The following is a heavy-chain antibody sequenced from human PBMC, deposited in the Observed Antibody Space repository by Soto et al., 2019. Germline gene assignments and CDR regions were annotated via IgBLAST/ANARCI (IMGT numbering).Heavy chain of an antibody. CDR1: GGSISSSSYY. V-gene: IGHV4-39*01. CDR3: ARAGIAVAGTHAFDI. Sequence: SETLSLTCPFSGGSISSSSYYWGWIRQPPGKGLEWIGSIYYSGSTYYNPSLKSRVTISVDTSKNQFSLKLSSVTAADTAVYYCARAGIAVAGTHAFDIWGQGTMVTVSS. J-gene: IGHJ3*02. CDR2: IYYSGST. D-gene: IGHD6-19*01.